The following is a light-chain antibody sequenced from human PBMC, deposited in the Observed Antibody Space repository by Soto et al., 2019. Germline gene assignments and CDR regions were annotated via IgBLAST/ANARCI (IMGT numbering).Light chain of an antibody. J-gene: IGKJ2*01. CDR3: HQSYMSPPT. CDR2: AAS. V-gene: IGKV1-39*01. CDR1: QNINGY. Sequence: DIHMTQSPSSLSASVGDRVTITCRASQNINGYVNWYQQKPGRAPKLLIYAASILDSGVPSRFSGSGFGTEFTLVIDSLQPDDLATYYCHQSYMSPPTFGQG.